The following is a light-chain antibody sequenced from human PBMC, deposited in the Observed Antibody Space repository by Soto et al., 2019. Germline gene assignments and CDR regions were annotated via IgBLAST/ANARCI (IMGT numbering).Light chain of an antibody. Sequence: DIQMTQSPSTLSASVGDRVIITCRASQSISSWLAWYQQKPGKAPKLLIYKASSLESGVPSRFSGSGSGTEFTLTISSLQHDDFATYYWQQYNSYPFTFGQGTKLEIK. CDR3: QQYNSYPFT. CDR2: KAS. V-gene: IGKV1-5*03. J-gene: IGKJ2*01. CDR1: QSISSW.